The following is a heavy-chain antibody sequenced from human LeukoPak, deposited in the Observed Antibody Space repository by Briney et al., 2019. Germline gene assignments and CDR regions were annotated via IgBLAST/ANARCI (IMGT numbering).Heavy chain of an antibody. CDR1: GGSFSGYY. V-gene: IGHV4-34*01. D-gene: IGHD6-19*01. CDR2: INHSGST. Sequence: PSETLSLTCAVYGGSFSGYYWSWIRQPPGKGLEWIGEINHSGSTYYNPSLKGRVTISVDTSKNQFSLNLNSVTAADTAEYYCARAPGSAYYPYYYMDVWGKGTTVTVSS. CDR3: ARAPGSAYYPYYYMDV. J-gene: IGHJ6*03.